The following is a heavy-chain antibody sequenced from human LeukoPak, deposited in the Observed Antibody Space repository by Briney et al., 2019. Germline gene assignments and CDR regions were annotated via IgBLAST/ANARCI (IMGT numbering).Heavy chain of an antibody. CDR2: TNAGNGYT. D-gene: IGHD3-22*01. CDR3: ARGANYYDSSGSSNWLDP. CDR1: GYVFSDSA. Sequence: ASVTVSCKTSGYVFSDSAMHWVRQAPGQRLEWMGWTNAGNGYTRYSQKFQGRVTMTRDTSASTVYMQLRSLRSEDTAVYYCARGANYYDSSGSSNWLDPWGRGTLVTVSS. V-gene: IGHV1-3*01. J-gene: IGHJ5*02.